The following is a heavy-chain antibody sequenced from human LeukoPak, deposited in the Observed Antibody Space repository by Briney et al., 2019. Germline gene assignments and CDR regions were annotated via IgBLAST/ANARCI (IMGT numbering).Heavy chain of an antibody. D-gene: IGHD4-17*01. CDR1: GFTFDDYG. CDR2: ISWNSGSI. Sequence: GRSLRLSCAASGFTFDDYGMHWVRQAPGKGLEWVSGISWNSGSIGYADSVKGRFTISRDNAKNSLYLQMNSLRAEDTALYYCAKGLTTVTTTPADWGQGTLVTVSS. V-gene: IGHV3-9*01. CDR3: AKGLTTVTTTPAD. J-gene: IGHJ4*02.